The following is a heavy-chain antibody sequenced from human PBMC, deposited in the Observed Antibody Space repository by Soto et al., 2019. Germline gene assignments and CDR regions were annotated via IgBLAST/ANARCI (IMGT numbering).Heavy chain of an antibody. CDR1: GFTFSNYA. CDR2: IGGSGGSR. D-gene: IGHD6-13*01. V-gene: IGHV3-23*01. CDR3: AKPYSSSWYGPFDY. J-gene: IGHJ4*02. Sequence: EVQLLESGGGLVQPGGSLRLSCAASGFTFSNYAMNWVRQAPGKGPEWVSSIGGSGGSRYYADSVKGRFTISRDNSKNTLYLPMSSLRAEDTAVYYCAKPYSSSWYGPFDYWGQGTLVTVSS.